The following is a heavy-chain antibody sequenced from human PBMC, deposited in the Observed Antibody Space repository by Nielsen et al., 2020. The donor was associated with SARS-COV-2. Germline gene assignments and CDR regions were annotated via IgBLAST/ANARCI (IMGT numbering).Heavy chain of an antibody. CDR2: ISGSGGRT. V-gene: IGHV3-23*01. Sequence: GESLKISCTASGFTFSSYAMSWVRQAPGKGLEWVSAISGSGGRTYYADSVKGRFTISRDNSKNTLYLQMNSLRAEDTAVYYCARDLVGSTYYGMDVWGQGTTVTVSS. J-gene: IGHJ6*02. CDR3: ARDLVGSTYYGMDV. CDR1: GFTFSSYA. D-gene: IGHD1-26*01.